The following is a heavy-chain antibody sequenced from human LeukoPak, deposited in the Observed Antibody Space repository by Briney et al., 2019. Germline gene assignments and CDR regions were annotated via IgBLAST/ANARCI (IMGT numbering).Heavy chain of an antibody. V-gene: IGHV4-4*09. CDR3: ARQPHYWGPFDY. J-gene: IGHJ4*02. CDR2: IYSSGST. CDR1: GGSIRSYY. D-gene: IGHD3-16*01. Sequence: SETLSLTCTVSGGSIRSYYWSWIRQPPGKGLEWIGCIYSSGSTNFNPSLKSRVTISIDTSKNQFSLKLSSVTAADTAVYYCARQPHYWGPFDYWGQGTLVTVSP.